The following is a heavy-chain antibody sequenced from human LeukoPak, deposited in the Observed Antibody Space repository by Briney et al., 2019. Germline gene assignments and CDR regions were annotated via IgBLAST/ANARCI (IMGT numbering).Heavy chain of an antibody. V-gene: IGHV1-2*02. Sequence: ASVKVSCKASGYTFTGYYMHWVRQVPGQGLEWMGWINPNSGGTKYAQKFQGRATMTRDTSISTAYMELNRLRSDDTAVYYCARVMNREGTNYWGQGTLVTVSS. D-gene: IGHD1/OR15-1a*01. J-gene: IGHJ4*02. CDR1: GYTFTGYY. CDR2: INPNSGGT. CDR3: ARVMNREGTNY.